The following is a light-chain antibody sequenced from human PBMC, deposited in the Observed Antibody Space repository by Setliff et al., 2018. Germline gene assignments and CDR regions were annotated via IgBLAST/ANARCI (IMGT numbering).Light chain of an antibody. V-gene: IGLV2-14*03. CDR3: QSYDSSLSAYVV. CDR1: SSDVGGYNY. CDR2: DVS. Sequence: QSALTQPASVSGSPGQSITISCTGTSSDVGGYNYVSWYQQHPGKAPKLMIYDVSNQPSGVSNRFSGSKSGNTASLTISGLQAEDEADYYCQSYDSSLSAYVVFGGGTKVTVL. J-gene: IGLJ2*01.